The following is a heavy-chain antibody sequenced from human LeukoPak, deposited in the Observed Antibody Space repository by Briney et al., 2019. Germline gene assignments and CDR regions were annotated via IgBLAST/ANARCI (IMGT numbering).Heavy chain of an antibody. D-gene: IGHD2-15*01. Sequence: GGSLRLSCAAPGFTFSRDDFHWVRQVPGKGLEWVSAIGVTGDTYYADSVKGRFTISRDNAASSLYLQMRSLRAGDTALYYCAREFCGRRAACAGGLYYDVWGRGTLVTVSS. J-gene: IGHJ2*01. V-gene: IGHV3-13*01. CDR1: GFTFSRDD. CDR3: AREFCGRRAACAGGLYYDV. CDR2: IGVTGDT.